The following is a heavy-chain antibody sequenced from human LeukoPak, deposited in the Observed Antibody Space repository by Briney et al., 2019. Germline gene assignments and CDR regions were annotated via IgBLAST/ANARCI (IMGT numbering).Heavy chain of an antibody. CDR1: GFTFTTYA. D-gene: IGHD2-2*01. J-gene: IGHJ4*02. CDR3: AKDLGYCSSTSCHFDS. V-gene: IGHV3-23*01. CDR2: ISASGGST. Sequence: GGSLRLSCAASGFTFTTYAISWVRQAPWKGLEWVSTISASGGSTYYADSVQGRFTISRDNSKNTLYVQMSSLRAEDTAVYYCAKDLGYCSSTSCHFDSWGQGTLVTVSS.